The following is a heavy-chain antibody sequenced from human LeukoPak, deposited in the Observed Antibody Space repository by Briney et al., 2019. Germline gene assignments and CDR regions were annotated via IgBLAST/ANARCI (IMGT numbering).Heavy chain of an antibody. J-gene: IGHJ4*02. V-gene: IGHV3-53*01. D-gene: IGHD3-22*01. CDR1: GFTFSSYS. Sequence: GSLRLSCAASGFTFSSYSMNWVRQAPGKGLEWVSVIYSGGSTYYADSVKGRFTTSRDNSKNTLYLQMNSLRAEDTAVYYCARGGYTGGDSSGYYSGYFDYWGQGTLVTVSS. CDR3: ARGGYTGGDSSGYYSGYFDY. CDR2: IYSGGST.